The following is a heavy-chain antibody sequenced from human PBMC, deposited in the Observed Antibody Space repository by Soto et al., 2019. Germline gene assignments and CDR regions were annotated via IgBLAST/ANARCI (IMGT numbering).Heavy chain of an antibody. CDR1: GFTFSIYA. CDR2: ITASATYT. CDR3: AKVRGELGYCSGGSCYFDY. V-gene: IGHV3-23*01. Sequence: GGSLRLSCAASGFTFSIYAMTWVRQAPGKGLEWVSSITASATYTYYADSVKGRFTISRDNSKGSLFLQMNSLRAEDTAVYYCAKVRGELGYCSGGSCYFDYWGQGTLVTVSS. J-gene: IGHJ4*02. D-gene: IGHD2-15*01.